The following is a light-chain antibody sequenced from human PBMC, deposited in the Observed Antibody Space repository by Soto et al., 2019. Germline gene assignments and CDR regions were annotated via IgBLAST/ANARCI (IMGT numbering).Light chain of an antibody. Sequence: EIVLTHSPASLSVSPWSRRIISRTSSQSININLAWYQQKPGQAPRLLIYAASNRATGVPARFSGSWSGTEFTLTISSLQSEDFAVYYCQQYNNWITFGQGTRLEIK. CDR3: QQYNNWIT. V-gene: IGKV3-15*01. CDR1: QSININ. CDR2: AAS. J-gene: IGKJ5*01.